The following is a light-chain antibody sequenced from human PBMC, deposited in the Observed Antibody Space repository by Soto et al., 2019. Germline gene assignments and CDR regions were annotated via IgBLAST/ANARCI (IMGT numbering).Light chain of an antibody. V-gene: IGKV1-33*01. CDR3: QQYSHPFT. CDR1: QDISNY. Sequence: DIQMTQSPSSLSASVGDRVTVTWHASQDISNYLNLYAQKLGRAPKLLIDDASKFQTGVPSRFSGSGSGTDFTFTISILLPEDTATYFYQQYSHPFTFAQGT. J-gene: IGKJ5*01. CDR2: DAS.